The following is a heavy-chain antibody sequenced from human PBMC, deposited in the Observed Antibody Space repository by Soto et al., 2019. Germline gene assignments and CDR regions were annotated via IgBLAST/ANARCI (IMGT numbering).Heavy chain of an antibody. D-gene: IGHD2-8*02. CDR1: GFTVSSNY. J-gene: IGHJ4*02. V-gene: IGHV3-66*01. Sequence: PGGSLRLSCAASGFTVSSNYMSWVRQAPGKGLEWVSVIYSGGSTYYADSVKGRFSISRDNSENTLYLQMNSLRAEDTAVYYCARRFTGPGHFDYWGQGTLVTVS. CDR3: ARRFTGPGHFDY. CDR2: IYSGGST.